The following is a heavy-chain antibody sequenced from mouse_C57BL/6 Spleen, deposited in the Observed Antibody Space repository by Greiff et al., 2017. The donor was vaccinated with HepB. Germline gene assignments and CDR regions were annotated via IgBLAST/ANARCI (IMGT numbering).Heavy chain of an antibody. V-gene: IGHV5-17*01. J-gene: IGHJ4*01. Sequence: DVMLVESGGGLVKPGGSLKLSCAASGFTFSDYGMHWVRQAPEKGLEWVAYISSGSSTIYYADTVKGRFTISRDNAKNTLFLQMTSLRSEDTAMYYCARPGQLRLFYAMGYWGQGTSVTVAS. CDR2: ISSGSSTI. CDR1: GFTFSDYG. CDR3: ARPGQLRLFYAMGY. D-gene: IGHD3-2*02.